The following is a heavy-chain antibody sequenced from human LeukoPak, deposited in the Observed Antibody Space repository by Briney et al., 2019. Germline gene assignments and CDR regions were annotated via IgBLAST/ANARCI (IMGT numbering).Heavy chain of an antibody. J-gene: IGHJ3*02. V-gene: IGHV3-30*18. Sequence: GGSLRLSCAASGFTFTSYSMNWVRQAPGKGLEWVAVISYDGSNKYYVDSVKGRFTISRDNSKNTLYLQMNSPRPEDTAVYYCAKDRTYDYGTYDAFDIWGPGTMVTVSS. D-gene: IGHD4-17*01. CDR2: ISYDGSNK. CDR1: GFTFTSYS. CDR3: AKDRTYDYGTYDAFDI.